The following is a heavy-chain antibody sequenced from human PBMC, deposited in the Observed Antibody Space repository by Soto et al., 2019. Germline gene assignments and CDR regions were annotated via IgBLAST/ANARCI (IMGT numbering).Heavy chain of an antibody. J-gene: IGHJ4*02. CDR3: ASTIAAAGTNPLDY. Sequence: KFQGRVTITRDTSAGTAYMELSSLRSEDTAVYYCASTIAAAGTNPLDYWGQGTLVTVSS. V-gene: IGHV1-3*01. D-gene: IGHD6-13*01.